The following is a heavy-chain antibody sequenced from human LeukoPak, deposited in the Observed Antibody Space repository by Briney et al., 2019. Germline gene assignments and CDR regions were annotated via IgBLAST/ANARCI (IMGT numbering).Heavy chain of an antibody. V-gene: IGHV3-66*01. CDR1: GFTFSSYG. CDR2: IYSGGST. CDR3: ARERKYDSNFDY. J-gene: IGHJ4*02. Sequence: GGSLRLSCAASGFTFSSYGMSWVRQAPGKGLEWVSVIYSGGSTYYADSVKGRFTISRDNSKNTLYLQMNSLRAEDTAVYYCARERKYDSNFDYWGQGTLVTVSS. D-gene: IGHD1-1*01.